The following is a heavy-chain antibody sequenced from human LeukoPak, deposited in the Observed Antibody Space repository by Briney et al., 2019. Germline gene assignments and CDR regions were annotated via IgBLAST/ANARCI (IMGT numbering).Heavy chain of an antibody. V-gene: IGHV4-59*01. CDR2: IYYMGST. Sequence: SETLSLTCTVSGGSISSSYWSWIRQPPGKGLEWIGYIYYMGSTNYNPSLKSRVTISLDASKKHFSLKLSSVTAADTAIYYCARAGVGATEYYFDSWGQGTLVTVSS. J-gene: IGHJ4*02. CDR3: ARAGVGATEYYFDS. CDR1: GGSISSSY. D-gene: IGHD1-26*01.